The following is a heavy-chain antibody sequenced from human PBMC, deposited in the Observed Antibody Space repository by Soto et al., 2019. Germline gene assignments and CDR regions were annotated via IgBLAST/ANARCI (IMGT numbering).Heavy chain of an antibody. J-gene: IGHJ4*02. CDR3: AKDEVTFDY. CDR1: GFTFSSYG. Sequence: PVGSLRLSCAASGFTFSSYGMHWVRQAPGKGLEWVAVISYDGSNKYYADSVKGRFTISRDNSKNTLYLQMNSLRAEDTAVYYCAKDEVTFDYWGQGTLVTVAS. CDR2: ISYDGSNK. D-gene: IGHD4-4*01. V-gene: IGHV3-30*18.